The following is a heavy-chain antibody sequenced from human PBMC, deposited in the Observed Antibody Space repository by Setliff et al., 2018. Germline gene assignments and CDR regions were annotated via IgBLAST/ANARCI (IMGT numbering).Heavy chain of an antibody. CDR3: AREGLTGPVVISVAYYFDS. CDR1: GFTFNDYG. J-gene: IGHJ4*02. D-gene: IGHD2-21*01. CDR2: DRGYYK. Sequence: LRLSCKTSGFTFNDYGIQWVRQAPGKGLEWVASDRGYYKYYADSVRGRLTVSRDESKNTVFLEMNRLRVDDTATYYCAREGLTGPVVISVAYYFDSWGQGTVVTVSS. V-gene: IGHV3-30*19.